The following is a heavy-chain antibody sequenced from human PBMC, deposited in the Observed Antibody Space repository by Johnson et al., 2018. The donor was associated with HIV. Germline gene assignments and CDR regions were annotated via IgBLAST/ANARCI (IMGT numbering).Heavy chain of an antibody. CDR3: ANPTGSDAFDI. CDR2: INPDGSST. Sequence: VQLVESGGGVVQPGRSLRLSCAASGFTFSDHAMHWVRQAPGKGLVWVSRINPDGSSTDYADSVKGRFTISRDNAKNTLYLQMNSLRAEDTAVYYCANPTGSDAFDIWGQGTMVTVSS. V-gene: IGHV3-74*02. J-gene: IGHJ3*02. D-gene: IGHD1-1*01. CDR1: GFTFSDHA.